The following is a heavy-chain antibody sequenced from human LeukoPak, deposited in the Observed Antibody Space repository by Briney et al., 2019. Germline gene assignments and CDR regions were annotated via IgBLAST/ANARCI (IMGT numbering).Heavy chain of an antibody. CDR1: DDPINSGVYY. V-gene: IGHV4-61*09. J-gene: IGHJ6*03. CDR3: ARAKKRSGRSRNFYLDV. CDR2: IYTSGTTT. D-gene: IGHD1-26*01. Sequence: PSETLSLTCTVSDDPINSGVYYWNWIRPPAGKGLEWIGHIYTSGTTTNSNPSLKSRVAISLDTSKNHFSLKLSSVTAADTAVYYCARAKKRSGRSRNFYLDVWGKGTTVTVSS.